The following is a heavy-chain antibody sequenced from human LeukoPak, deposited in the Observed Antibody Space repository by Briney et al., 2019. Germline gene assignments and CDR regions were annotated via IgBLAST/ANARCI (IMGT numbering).Heavy chain of an antibody. J-gene: IGHJ3*02. Sequence: SETLSLTCTVSGASVSSGSYYWSWIRQPPGKGLEWIGYMYYSGTSNYNPSLKSRVTISVDTSKNQFSLRLSSLTAADTAVYYCAKSREEIRGLDAFDIWGQGTMVTVSS. CDR2: MYYSGTS. CDR1: GASVSSGSYY. CDR3: AKSREEIRGLDAFDI. V-gene: IGHV4-61*01. D-gene: IGHD5-24*01.